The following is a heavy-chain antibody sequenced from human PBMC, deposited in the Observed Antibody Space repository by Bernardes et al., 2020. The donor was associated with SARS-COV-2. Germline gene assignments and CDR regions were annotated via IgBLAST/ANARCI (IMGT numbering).Heavy chain of an antibody. J-gene: IGHJ6*02. CDR1: GYTFSSYH. Sequence: ASVKVSCKASGYTFSSYHISWVRQAPGQGLEWMGWISPFNGNTNYAQKFQGRVTMTTDTSTTTAYMELRSLRSDDTAVYYCARRGNKYAMDVWGQGTTVTVSS. CDR3: ARRGNKYAMDV. CDR2: ISPFNGNT. V-gene: IGHV1-18*01. D-gene: IGHD6-25*01.